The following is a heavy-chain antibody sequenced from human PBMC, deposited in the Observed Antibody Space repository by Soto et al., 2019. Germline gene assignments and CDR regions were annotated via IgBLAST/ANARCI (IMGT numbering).Heavy chain of an antibody. Sequence: GESLKIYCKGSGYSFTSYWIGWVRQMPGKGLEWMGIIYPGDSDTRYSPSFQGQVTISADKSISPAYLQWSSLKASDTAMYYCARRRGYSYGYWYYYYGMDVWGQGTTVTVSS. V-gene: IGHV5-51*01. D-gene: IGHD5-18*01. CDR2: IYPGDSDT. CDR1: GYSFTSYW. J-gene: IGHJ6*02. CDR3: ARRRGYSYGYWYYYYGMDV.